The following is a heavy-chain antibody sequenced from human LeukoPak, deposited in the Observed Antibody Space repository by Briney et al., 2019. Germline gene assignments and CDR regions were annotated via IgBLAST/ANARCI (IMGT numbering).Heavy chain of an antibody. CDR1: GFTFSSYS. V-gene: IGHV3-21*01. J-gene: IGHJ6*03. CDR2: ISSSSSYI. CDR3: ARDYYGSGSYLTSFYYYYYYMDV. D-gene: IGHD3-10*01. Sequence: PGGSLRLSCAASGFTFSSYSMNWVRQAPGKGLEWVSSISSSSSYIYYADSVKGRFTISRDNAKNSLYLQMNSLRAEDTAVYYCARDYYGSGSYLTSFYYYYYYMDVWGKGTTVTISS.